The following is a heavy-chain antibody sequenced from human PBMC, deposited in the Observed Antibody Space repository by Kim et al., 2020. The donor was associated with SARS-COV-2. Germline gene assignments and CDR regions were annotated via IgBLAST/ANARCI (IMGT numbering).Heavy chain of an antibody. J-gene: IGHJ4*02. Sequence: GGSLRLSCVGSGFTFSETAMHWVRQAPGKGLEWVSNIIWNSDTITYADSVKGRFTISRDNAKNSLYLEMHNVTTEDTALYFCAARRDGDTFFDYWGQGTRVIIS. V-gene: IGHV3-9*01. CDR1: GFTFSETA. CDR3: AARRDGDTFFDY. CDR2: IIWNSDTI.